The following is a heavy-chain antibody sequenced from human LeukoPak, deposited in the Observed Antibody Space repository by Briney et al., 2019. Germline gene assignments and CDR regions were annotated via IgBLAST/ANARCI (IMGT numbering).Heavy chain of an antibody. Sequence: PGGSLRLSCAASGFTFSTYWVTWVRQAPGKGLEWVANINEDGSEKYSLDSVKGRFTISRDNAKNSLYLQTNSLRAEDTAVYYCARGWAAIDFWGQGTLVTVSS. CDR2: INEDGSEK. D-gene: IGHD1-26*01. CDR3: ARGWAAIDF. CDR1: GFTFSTYW. J-gene: IGHJ4*02. V-gene: IGHV3-7*05.